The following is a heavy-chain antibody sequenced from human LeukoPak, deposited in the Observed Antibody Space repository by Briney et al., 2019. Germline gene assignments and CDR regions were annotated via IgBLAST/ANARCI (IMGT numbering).Heavy chain of an antibody. CDR3: AKPGGFFKSFFDL. CDR2: LSGRDGST. Sequence: PGGSLRLSCAASGFSFSDYAMSWVRQAPGKGLEWVSGLSGRDGSTYYANSVKGRFTISSDNSKNTLYLQMNSLRAEDTAVYYCAKPGGFFKSFFDLWGQGTLVTVSS. V-gene: IGHV3-23*01. J-gene: IGHJ4*02. D-gene: IGHD1-14*01. CDR1: GFSFSDYA.